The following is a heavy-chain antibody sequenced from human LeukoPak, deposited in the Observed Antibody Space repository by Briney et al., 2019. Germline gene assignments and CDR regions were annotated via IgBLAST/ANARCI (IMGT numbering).Heavy chain of an antibody. CDR1: GGSISSSNW. CDR3: ARGVTIFGVVVKLDY. D-gene: IGHD3-3*01. J-gene: IGHJ4*02. V-gene: IGHV4-4*02. CDR2: IYHSGST. Sequence: SETLSLTCAVSGGSISSSNWWSWVRQPPGKGLEWIGEIYHSGSTNFNPSLKTRVTISLDKSKKQFSLKLSSVTAADTAVYYCARGVTIFGVVVKLDYWGQGTLVTVSS.